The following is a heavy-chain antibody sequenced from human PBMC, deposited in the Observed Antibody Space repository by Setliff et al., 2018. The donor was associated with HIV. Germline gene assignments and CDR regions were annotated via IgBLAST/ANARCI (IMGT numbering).Heavy chain of an antibody. Sequence: SETLSLTCTVSGGSLNTGTYYWSWIRQPAGEGLEWIGNIYITEDTDYNPSLKSRVTISEDTSKNQFSLKVNSVTAADTAMYFCARESPDGLDYWGQGTLVTVSS. J-gene: IGHJ4*02. CDR3: ARESPDGLDY. V-gene: IGHV4-61*09. CDR1: GGSLNTGTYY. D-gene: IGHD2-8*01. CDR2: IYITEDT.